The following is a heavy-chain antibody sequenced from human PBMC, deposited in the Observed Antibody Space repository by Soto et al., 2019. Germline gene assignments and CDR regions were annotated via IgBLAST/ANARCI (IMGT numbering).Heavy chain of an antibody. CDR3: AKDRSTLRFLEWQPGGMDV. CDR2: LSSSSGSA. CDR1: GFTFSSYA. D-gene: IGHD3-3*01. Sequence: GGSLRLSCAASGFTFSSYAMTWVRQAPGKGLEWVSGLSSSSGSAYYADSVKGRFTISRDNSKNTLYLQMNSLRAEDTAVYYCAKDRSTLRFLEWQPGGMDVWGQGTTVTVSS. J-gene: IGHJ6*02. V-gene: IGHV3-23*01.